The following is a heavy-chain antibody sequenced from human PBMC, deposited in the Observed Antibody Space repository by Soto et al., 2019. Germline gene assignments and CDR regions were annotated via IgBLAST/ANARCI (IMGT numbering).Heavy chain of an antibody. V-gene: IGHV4-59*01. CDR1: GDSMSSYY. J-gene: IGHJ6*02. D-gene: IGHD1-26*01. CDR2: IYYSGSI. CDR3: AREKVGAIRGHYYYGMDV. Sequence: QVQLQESGPGLVKPSETLSLTCTVSGDSMSSYYWTWIRQPPGKGLEWIGYIYYSGSINYNPSLKSRVSISVDTSKNQFSLKLSSVTAADTAVYYCAREKVGAIRGHYYYGMDVWGQGTTVTVSS.